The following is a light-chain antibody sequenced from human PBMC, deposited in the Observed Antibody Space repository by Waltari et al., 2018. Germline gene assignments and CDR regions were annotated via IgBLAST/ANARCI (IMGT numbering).Light chain of an antibody. J-gene: IGKJ2*01. V-gene: IGKV4-1*01. CDR3: QHYYTPSYT. CDR1: QSVLFSSNNKNY. CDR2: WAS. Sequence: DIVMTQSPDSLAVSLGGRATINCNSSQSVLFSSNNKNYLAWYQQKPGQPPKLLIYWASTRASGVPDRFSGSGSGTDFTLTISSLQAEDVAVYYCQHYYTPSYTFGQGTKLEIK.